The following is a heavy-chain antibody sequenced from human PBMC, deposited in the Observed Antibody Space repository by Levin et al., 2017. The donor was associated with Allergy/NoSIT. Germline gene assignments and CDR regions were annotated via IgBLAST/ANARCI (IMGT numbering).Heavy chain of an antibody. V-gene: IGHV1-18*01. D-gene: IGHD3-3*01. CDR2: ISAYNGTT. Sequence: SFPPSFFPFSSSFLPWVRQAPGQGLEWMGWISAYNGTTKYAQQFQGRVTMTPSPSTNTAYMELKSLRSDDTAVFYCARDTHRYLEGSQNFFFDYWGQGTLVTVSS. CDR3: ARDTHRYLEGSQNFFFDY. J-gene: IGHJ4*02. CDR1: FFPFSSSF.